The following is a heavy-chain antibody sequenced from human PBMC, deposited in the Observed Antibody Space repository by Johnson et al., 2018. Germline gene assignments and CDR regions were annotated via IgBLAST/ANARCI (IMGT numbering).Heavy chain of an antibody. V-gene: IGHV3-30*18. CDR2: ISYDGSNK. CDR1: GFSFSSYG. Sequence: VQLVESGGGVVQPGRSLRLSCAASGFSFSSYGMDWVRQAPGKGLEWVAVISYDGSNKYYADSVKGRFTISRDNSKSTLYLQMNNLRAEHTAVYYCGKGYFYVDVGGKGTTVTVSS. CDR3: GKGYFYVDV. J-gene: IGHJ6*03.